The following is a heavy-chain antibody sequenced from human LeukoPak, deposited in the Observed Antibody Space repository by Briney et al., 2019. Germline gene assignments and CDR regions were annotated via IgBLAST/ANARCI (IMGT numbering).Heavy chain of an antibody. Sequence: GGSLRLSCAASGFTFSSFDMHWVRQAPGKGLQWVSGISGGVAYYADSVKGRFTISRDNSKNTLYLQMNSLRAEDTAVYFCVKDRGDGFDYWGQGTLVAVSS. D-gene: IGHD3-10*01. V-gene: IGHV3-23*01. CDR2: ISGGVA. CDR3: VKDRGDGFDY. J-gene: IGHJ4*02. CDR1: GFTFSSFD.